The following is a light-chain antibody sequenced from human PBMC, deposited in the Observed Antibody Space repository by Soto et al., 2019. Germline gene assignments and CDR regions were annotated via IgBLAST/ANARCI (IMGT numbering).Light chain of an antibody. V-gene: IGKV3-20*01. J-gene: IGKJ4*01. CDR2: GAS. Sequence: EIVLTQSPGTLSLSPGERATLSCRASQSVSNTYLAWYQQKPGQAPRLLISGASSRATGIPDRFSGSGSGTDFSLTISCLEHEDVAVYYCQQHGTSPELTFGGGTRVEIK. CDR3: QQHGTSPELT. CDR1: QSVSNTY.